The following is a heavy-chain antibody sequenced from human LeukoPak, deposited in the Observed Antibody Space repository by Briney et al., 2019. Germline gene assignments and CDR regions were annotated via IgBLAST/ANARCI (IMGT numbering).Heavy chain of an antibody. CDR3: ARAGDYYYMDV. J-gene: IGHJ6*03. CDR2: IYYSGST. Sequence: ASETLPLTCTVSGGSISSYYWRWIRQPPGKGLEWIGYIYYSGSTNYNPSLKSRVTISVDTSKNQFSLKLSSVTAADTAVYYCARAGDYYYMDVWGKGTTVTVSS. CDR1: GGSISSYY. V-gene: IGHV4-59*01. D-gene: IGHD3-10*01.